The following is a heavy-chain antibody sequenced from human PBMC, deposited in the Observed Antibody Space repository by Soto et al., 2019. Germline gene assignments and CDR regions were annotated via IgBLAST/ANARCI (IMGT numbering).Heavy chain of an antibody. J-gene: IGHJ4*02. CDR3: ARTRSDYGYFDY. CDR1: GGSISSGGYY. D-gene: IGHD4-17*01. V-gene: IGHV4-31*03. CDR2: IYYSGST. Sequence: QVQLQESGPGLVKPSQTLSLTCTVSGGSISSGGYYWSWIRQHPGKGLEWIGYIYYSGSTYYNPSLKSRVTISVDTSKNQFSLKLSSVTAADTTVYYCARTRSDYGYFDYWGQGTLVTVSS.